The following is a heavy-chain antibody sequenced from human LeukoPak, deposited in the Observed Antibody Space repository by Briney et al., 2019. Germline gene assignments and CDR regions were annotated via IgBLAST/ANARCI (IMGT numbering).Heavy chain of an antibody. CDR1: GGSIRSYY. CDR2: IDYSGST. CDR3: AREQARYGDSDY. V-gene: IGHV4-59*01. Sequence: SETLSLTCTVSGGSIRSYYWSWIRQPPGKGLEWIGYIDYSGSTNYNPSLKSRVTISVDTSKNQFSLNLSSVTAADTAVYYCAREQARYGDSDYWGQGTLVTVSS. D-gene: IGHD4-17*01. J-gene: IGHJ4*02.